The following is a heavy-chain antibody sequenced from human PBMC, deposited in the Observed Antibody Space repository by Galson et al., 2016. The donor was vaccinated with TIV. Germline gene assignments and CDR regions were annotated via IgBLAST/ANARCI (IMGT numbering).Heavy chain of an antibody. D-gene: IGHD3-3*01. V-gene: IGHV4-61*02. CDR1: GDSISRGAFY. Sequence: TLSLTCTVSGDSISRGAFYWSWLRQPAGKGLEWIGFIYTSGSNEYNPSLKSRVTISVDKSRNQFSLKLRSVTAADTAVYYIARERLGSGYHITSDAFDIWGQGTLVTVSS. J-gene: IGHJ3*02. CDR2: IYTSGSN. CDR3: ARERLGSGYHITSDAFDI.